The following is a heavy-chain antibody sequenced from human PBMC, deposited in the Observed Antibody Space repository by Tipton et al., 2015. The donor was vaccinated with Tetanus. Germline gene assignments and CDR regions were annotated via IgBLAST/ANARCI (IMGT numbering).Heavy chain of an antibody. Sequence: TLSLTCTVSGGSISSGDYYWSWIRQPPGKGLEWIGYISYSGRTHYNPSLKSRISISRDTSKNQFSLKLSSVTAADTAVYYCARIGWPQQNKPAFDLWGQGTMVTVSP. J-gene: IGHJ3*01. CDR2: ISYSGRT. CDR1: GGSISSGDYY. CDR3: ARIGWPQQNKPAFDL. D-gene: IGHD6-19*01. V-gene: IGHV4-30-4*01.